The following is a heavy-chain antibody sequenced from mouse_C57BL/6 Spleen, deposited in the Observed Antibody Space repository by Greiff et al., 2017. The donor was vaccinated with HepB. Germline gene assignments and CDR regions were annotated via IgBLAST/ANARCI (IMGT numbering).Heavy chain of an antibody. CDR2: IYPGDGDT. V-gene: IGHV1-80*01. CDR1: GYAFSSYW. CDR3: AREDIYYDYFFSY. Sequence: QVQLQQSGAELVKPGASVKISCKASGYAFSSYWMNWVKLRPGKGLEWIGQIYPGDGDTNYNGKFKGKATLTADKSSSTAYMQLSSLTSEDSAVYFCAREDIYYDYFFSYWGQETLVTVSA. J-gene: IGHJ3*01. D-gene: IGHD2-4*01.